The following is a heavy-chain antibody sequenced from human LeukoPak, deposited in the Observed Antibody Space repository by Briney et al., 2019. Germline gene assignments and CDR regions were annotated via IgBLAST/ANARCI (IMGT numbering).Heavy chain of an antibody. CDR1: GFTFSNAW. CDR2: IKSKTDGGTT. Sequence: GGSLRLSCAASGFTFSNAWMSWVRQAPGKGLEWVGRIKSKTDGGTTDYAAPVKGRFTISRDDSKNTLYLQMNSPKTEDTAVYYCTTDQRYYDILTGYYYYYYMDVWGKGTTVTVSS. V-gene: IGHV3-15*01. D-gene: IGHD3-9*01. CDR3: TTDQRYYDILTGYYYYYYMDV. J-gene: IGHJ6*03.